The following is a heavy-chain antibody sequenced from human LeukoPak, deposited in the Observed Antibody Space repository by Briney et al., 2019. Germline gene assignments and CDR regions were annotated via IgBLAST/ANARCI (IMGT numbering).Heavy chain of an antibody. CDR3: AIYGSGSYLRSDYYFDY. D-gene: IGHD3-10*01. V-gene: IGHV1-69*13. Sequence: ASVKVSCKASGYTFTGYYMHWVRQAPGQGLEWMGGIIPIFGTANYAQKFQGRVTITADESTSTAYMELSSLRSEDTAVYYCAIYGSGSYLRSDYYFDYWGQGTLVTVSS. CDR1: GYTFTGYY. CDR2: IIPIFGTA. J-gene: IGHJ4*02.